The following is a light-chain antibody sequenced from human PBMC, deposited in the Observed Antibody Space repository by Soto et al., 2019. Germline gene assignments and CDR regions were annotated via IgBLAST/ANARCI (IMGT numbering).Light chain of an antibody. V-gene: IGKV3-15*01. CDR2: GAF. J-gene: IGKJ1*01. CDR3: QQCNNWPLT. CDR1: QSVSNN. Sequence: EIVLTQSPATLSLSPGERATLSCRASQSVSNNLVWYQQKPGQAPRLLIYGAFTRATGIPARFSGSGSGTEFTLAISSLQSEDFAVYYCQQCNNWPLTFGQGTKVDI.